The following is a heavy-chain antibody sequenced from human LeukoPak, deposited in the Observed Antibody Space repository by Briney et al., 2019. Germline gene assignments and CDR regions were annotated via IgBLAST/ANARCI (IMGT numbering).Heavy chain of an antibody. CDR1: GGSISSYY. D-gene: IGHD3-9*01. J-gene: IGHJ4*02. V-gene: IGHV4-59*01. CDR3: ARGGPLRYFDWLLPFDY. CDR2: IYYSGST. Sequence: SETLSLTCTVSGGSISSYYWSWIRQPPGKGLEWIGYIYYSGSTNYNPSLKSRVTISVDTSKSQFSLKLSSVTAADTAVYYCARGGPLRYFDWLLPFDYWGQGTLVTVSS.